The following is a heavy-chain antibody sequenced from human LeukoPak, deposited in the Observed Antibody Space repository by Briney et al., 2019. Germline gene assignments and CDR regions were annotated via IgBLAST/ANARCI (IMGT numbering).Heavy chain of an antibody. CDR1: GYSFTSYW. J-gene: IGHJ6*03. CDR2: IYPGDSDT. D-gene: IGHD6-13*01. V-gene: IGHV5-51*01. CDR3: ARQQVYGITAAGPAISYYYYYMDV. Sequence: GESLKISCKGSGYSFTSYWIGWVRQMPGKGLEWMGIIYPGDSDTRYSPSFQGQVTISADKSISTAFLQWSSLKASDTAMYYCARQQVYGITAAGPAISYYYYYMDVWGKGTTVTISS.